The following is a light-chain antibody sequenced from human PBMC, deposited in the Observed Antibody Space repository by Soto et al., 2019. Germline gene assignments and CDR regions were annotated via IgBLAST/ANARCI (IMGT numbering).Light chain of an antibody. CDR3: QQYGSSQS. CDR1: QSVSSSY. CDR2: GAS. V-gene: IGKV3-20*01. Sequence: EIVLTQSPGTRSLSPGERATLSCRASQSVSSSYLAWYQQKPRQAPRLLIYGASRRATGIPDRFSGSGSGTDFTLTIRRLEPEDFAVYYCQQYGSSQSFGQGTKVEIK. J-gene: IGKJ1*01.